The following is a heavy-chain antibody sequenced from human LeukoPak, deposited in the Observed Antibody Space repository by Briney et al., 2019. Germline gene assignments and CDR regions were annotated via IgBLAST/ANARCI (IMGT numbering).Heavy chain of an antibody. CDR3: ARYSTSNAFDI. CDR1: GFTFSSYS. J-gene: IGHJ3*02. CDR2: ISSSSSYI. Sequence: PGGSLRLSCAASGFTFSSYSMNWVRQAPGKGLEWVSSISSSSSYIYYADSIKGRFTISRDKAKNSLYLQMNSLRGEDTAVYYCARYSTSNAFDIWGQGTMVTVSS. D-gene: IGHD2-2*01. V-gene: IGHV3-21*01.